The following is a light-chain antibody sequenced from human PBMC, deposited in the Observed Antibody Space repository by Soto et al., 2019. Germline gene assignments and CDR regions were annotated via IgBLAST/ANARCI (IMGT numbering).Light chain of an antibody. CDR1: QSVSSN. CDR2: GAS. Sequence: EIVMTQSPATLSVSPGERATLSCRASQSVSSNLAWYQQKPGQAPRLLIYGASTRATGIPARFSGSGSGTEFTLTISSLQSEDFAVYYCQQSYSTPLTFGGGTKVQ. J-gene: IGKJ4*01. V-gene: IGKV3-15*01. CDR3: QQSYSTPLT.